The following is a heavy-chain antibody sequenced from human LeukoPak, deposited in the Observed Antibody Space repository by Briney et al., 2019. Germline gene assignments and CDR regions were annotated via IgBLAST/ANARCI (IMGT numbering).Heavy chain of an antibody. CDR2: IWYDGSNK. Sequence: PGGSLRLSCAASGFTFSSYGMHWVRQAPGKGLEWVAVIWYDGSNKYYADSVKGRFTISRDNSKNTLCLQMNSLRAEDTAVYYCARGIQLSKPTFDYWGQGTLVTVSS. D-gene: IGHD5-18*01. J-gene: IGHJ4*02. V-gene: IGHV3-33*01. CDR3: ARGIQLSKPTFDY. CDR1: GFTFSSYG.